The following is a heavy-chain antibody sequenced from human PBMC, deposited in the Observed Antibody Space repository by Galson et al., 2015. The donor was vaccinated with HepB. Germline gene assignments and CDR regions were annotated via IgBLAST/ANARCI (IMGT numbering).Heavy chain of an antibody. V-gene: IGHV3-21*01. CDR1: GFTFSSYA. Sequence: SLRLSCAASGFTFSSYAMSWVRQAPGKGLEWVSSISSSSSYIYYADSVKGRFTISRDNAKNSLYLQMNSLRAEDTAVYYCAREQGTTRDYWGQGTLVTVSS. CDR2: ISSSSSYI. D-gene: IGHD4-17*01. CDR3: AREQGTTRDY. J-gene: IGHJ4*02.